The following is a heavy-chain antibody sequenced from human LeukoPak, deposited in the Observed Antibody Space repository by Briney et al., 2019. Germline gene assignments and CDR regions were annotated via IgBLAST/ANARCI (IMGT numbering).Heavy chain of an antibody. Sequence: PSETLSLTCAVYGGSFSGYYWSWIRQPPGKGLEWIGEINHSGSTNYNPSLKSRVTISVDTSKNQFSLKLSSVTAADTAVYYCAVRTSYHSTVTTVYYFDYWGQGTLVTVSS. J-gene: IGHJ4*02. D-gene: IGHD4-17*01. CDR2: INHSGST. CDR1: GGSFSGYY. V-gene: IGHV4-34*01. CDR3: AVRTSYHSTVTTVYYFDY.